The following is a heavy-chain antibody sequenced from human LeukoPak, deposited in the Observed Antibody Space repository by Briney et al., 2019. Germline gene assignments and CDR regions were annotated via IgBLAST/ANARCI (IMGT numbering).Heavy chain of an antibody. V-gene: IGHV3-23*01. CDR1: GFTLSSYA. CDR3: AKDKYCTNGICYFDY. CDR2: ISGSGGNT. Sequence: GGSLRLSCAASGFTLSSYAMSWVRQAPGKGLEWVTGISGSGGNTYCADSEKGRFHISRYKSKNTLYLQMDSLRAEDTAVYYCAKDKYCTNGICYFDYWGQGTLVTVSS. J-gene: IGHJ4*02. D-gene: IGHD2-8*01.